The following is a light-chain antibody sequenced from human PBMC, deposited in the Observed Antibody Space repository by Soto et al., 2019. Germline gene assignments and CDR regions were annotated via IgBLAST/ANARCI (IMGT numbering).Light chain of an antibody. J-gene: IGKJ4*01. CDR2: KAS. CDR1: QSISSW. CDR3: QQYNRYSVT. Sequence: DIQMTQSPSTLSASVGDRVTXXXXXSQSISSWXXXXXXXXXXXPKLLIYKASSLESGVPSRFSGSGSGTEFTLTISSLQPDDFATYYCQQYNRYSVTFGGGTKVDIK. V-gene: IGKV1-5*03.